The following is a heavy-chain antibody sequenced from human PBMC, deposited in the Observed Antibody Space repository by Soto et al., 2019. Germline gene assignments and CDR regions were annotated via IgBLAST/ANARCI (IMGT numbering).Heavy chain of an antibody. CDR3: ASTDIVSTIAGGHDAFDI. V-gene: IGHV5-51*01. D-gene: IGHD5-12*01. Sequence: GESLKISCKASGYRFTNYWIGWVRQMPGKGLEWMGVIYPGDSDTRYSPSFQGQVTISADKSISTAYLQWSSLKASDTAIYYCASTDIVSTIAGGHDAFDIWGQGTMVTVSS. J-gene: IGHJ3*02. CDR1: GYRFTNYW. CDR2: IYPGDSDT.